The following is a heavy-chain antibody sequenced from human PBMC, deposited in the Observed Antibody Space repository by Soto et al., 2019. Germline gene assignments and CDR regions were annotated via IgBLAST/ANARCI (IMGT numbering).Heavy chain of an antibody. CDR2: ISYDGSNK. Sequence: QVQLVESGGGVLQPGRSLRLSCAASGFTFSSYAMHWVRQAPGKGLEGVALISYDGSNKYYADSVKGRFTISRDNSKNTLYLQMNSLRAEDTAVYYCARDKRDLRFLEWSYYFDYWGQGTLVTVSS. D-gene: IGHD3-3*01. CDR3: ARDKRDLRFLEWSYYFDY. V-gene: IGHV3-30-3*01. J-gene: IGHJ4*02. CDR1: GFTFSSYA.